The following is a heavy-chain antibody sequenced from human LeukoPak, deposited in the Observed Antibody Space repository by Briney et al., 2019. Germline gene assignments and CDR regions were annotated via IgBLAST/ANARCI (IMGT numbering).Heavy chain of an antibody. D-gene: IGHD4-17*01. CDR1: GDSISPYY. Sequence: SETLSLTCTVSGDSISPYYWSWIRQPPGKGLEWIGYIYTSGSTGSNPSLKSRATLSVDTSKNQFSLQLTSVTAADTAVYYCARHVRDYELPWGQGTLVTVSS. V-gene: IGHV4-4*09. J-gene: IGHJ4*02. CDR3: ARHVRDYELP. CDR2: IYTSGST.